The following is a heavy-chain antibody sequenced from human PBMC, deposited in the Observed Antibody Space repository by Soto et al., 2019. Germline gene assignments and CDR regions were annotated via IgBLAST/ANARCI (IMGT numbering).Heavy chain of an antibody. D-gene: IGHD5-12*01. J-gene: IGHJ4*02. Sequence: GGSLRLSCAASGFTFSSYGMHWVRQAPGKGLEWVAVISYDGSNKYYADSVKGRFTISRDNSKNTLYPQMNSLRAEDTAVYYCAKDPMGDGYNLYFDDWGQGTLVTVSS. V-gene: IGHV3-30*18. CDR1: GFTFSSYG. CDR3: AKDPMGDGYNLYFDD. CDR2: ISYDGSNK.